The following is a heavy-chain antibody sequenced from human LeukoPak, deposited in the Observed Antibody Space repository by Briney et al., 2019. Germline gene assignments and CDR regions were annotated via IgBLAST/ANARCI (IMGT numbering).Heavy chain of an antibody. D-gene: IGHD3-22*01. CDR2: ISYDGSNK. CDR3: AKHYDTHAFDI. Sequence: PGGSLRLSCAASGFTFSSYGMHWVRQAPGKGLEGVAIISYDGSNKYYADSVQGRFTISRDNSKNTLYLQMNSLRAEDTAVYYCAKHYDTHAFDIWGQGTLVTVSS. V-gene: IGHV3-30*18. J-gene: IGHJ3*02. CDR1: GFTFSSYG.